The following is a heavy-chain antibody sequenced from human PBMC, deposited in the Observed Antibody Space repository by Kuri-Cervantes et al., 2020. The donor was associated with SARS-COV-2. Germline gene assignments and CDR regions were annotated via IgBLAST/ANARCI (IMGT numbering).Heavy chain of an antibody. V-gene: IGHV3-23*01. Sequence: GEYLKTSRSSSGFTFSSSAMTWVRQAPGKGLEWVSTIPGSAGRTHYADSVQGRFTISRDNSKNTMYLQMHSVRAEDTALYHCARGISVEKARVGENWGQGTLVTVSS. J-gene: IGHJ4*02. CDR2: IPGSAGRT. CDR1: GFTFSSSA. D-gene: IGHD5-24*01. CDR3: ARGISVEKARVGEN.